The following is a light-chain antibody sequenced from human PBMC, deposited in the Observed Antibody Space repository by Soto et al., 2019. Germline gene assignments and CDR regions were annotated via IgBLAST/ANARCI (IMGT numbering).Light chain of an antibody. CDR2: DIS. CDR3: SSYTSRSTVI. J-gene: IGLJ2*01. V-gene: IGLV2-14*03. CDR1: SSDVGTYNY. Sequence: QSVLTQPASVSGSPGQSITISCTGTSSDVGTYNYVSWYQQHPGKAPKLMIYDISNRPSGVSNRFSGSKSGNTASLTISGLQAEDEADYYCSSYTSRSTVIFGGGTKLTVL.